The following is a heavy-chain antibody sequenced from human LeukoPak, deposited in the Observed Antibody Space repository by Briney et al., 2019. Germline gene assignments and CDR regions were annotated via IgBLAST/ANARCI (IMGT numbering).Heavy chain of an antibody. Sequence: PGESLKISCKGSGYSFTSYWIGWVRQMPGKGLEWMGIIYPGDSDTRYSPSFQGQVTISADKSISTAYLQWSSLKASDTAMYYCARLHYGSGSYYNVPGDYWGQGTLVTVSS. CDR1: GYSFTSYW. D-gene: IGHD3-10*01. CDR3: ARLHYGSGSYYNVPGDY. CDR2: IYPGDSDT. V-gene: IGHV5-51*01. J-gene: IGHJ4*02.